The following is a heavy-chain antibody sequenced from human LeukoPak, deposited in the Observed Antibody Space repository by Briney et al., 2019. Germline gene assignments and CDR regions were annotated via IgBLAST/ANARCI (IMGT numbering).Heavy chain of an antibody. V-gene: IGHV1-18*01. J-gene: IGHJ4*02. CDR2: ISAYNGNT. Sequence: GASVKVSCKASGYTFTSYGISWVRQAPGQGLEWMGWISAYNGNTNYAQKPQGRVTMTTDTSTSTAYMELRSLRSDDTAVYYCARDEEDYDFWSGCFDYWGQGTLVTVSS. CDR3: ARDEEDYDFWSGCFDY. D-gene: IGHD3-3*01. CDR1: GYTFTSYG.